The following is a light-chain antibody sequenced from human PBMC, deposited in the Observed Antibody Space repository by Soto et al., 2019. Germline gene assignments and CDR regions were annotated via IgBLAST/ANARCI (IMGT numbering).Light chain of an antibody. V-gene: IGKV3-11*01. CDR2: DAS. CDR1: QSVRSY. Sequence: EIVLTQSPATLSLSPVERATLSCMASQSVRSYLAWYQQKPGQSPRLLIYDASNRATGIPARFSGSGSETDFTLTISSLEPEDFAVYFCLHRMNWPLTFGQGTRLEIK. CDR3: LHRMNWPLT. J-gene: IGKJ5*01.